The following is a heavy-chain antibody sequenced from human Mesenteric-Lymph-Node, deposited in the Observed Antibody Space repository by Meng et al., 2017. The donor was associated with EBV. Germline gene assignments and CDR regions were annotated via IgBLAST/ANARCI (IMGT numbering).Heavy chain of an antibody. CDR2: MNPNSGNT. V-gene: IGHV1-8*01. CDR3: ARGPYNNGSDY. Sequence: QVQVVQSWAEVRKPGASVKVSCKASGYTFINYDITWVRQATGQGLEWMGWMNPNSGNTGYIQKFQGRVTMTRDTSTNTAYMELSSLTSEDTAIYFCARGPYNNGSDYWGQGTLVTVSS. CDR1: GYTFINYD. D-gene: IGHD2-8*01. J-gene: IGHJ4*02.